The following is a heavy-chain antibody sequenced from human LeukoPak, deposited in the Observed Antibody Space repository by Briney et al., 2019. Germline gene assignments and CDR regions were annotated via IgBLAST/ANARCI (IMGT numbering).Heavy chain of an antibody. D-gene: IGHD3-10*01. CDR1: GGSISSGDYY. J-gene: IGHJ5*02. Sequence: PSQTLSLTCTVSGGSISSGDYYWSWIRQPPGKGLEWIVYIYYSGSTYYNPSLKSRVTISVDTSKNQFSLKLSSVTAADTAVYYCARLYYYGSGSYLPYNWFDPWGQGTLVTVSS. CDR3: ARLYYYGSGSYLPYNWFDP. CDR2: IYYSGST. V-gene: IGHV4-30-4*01.